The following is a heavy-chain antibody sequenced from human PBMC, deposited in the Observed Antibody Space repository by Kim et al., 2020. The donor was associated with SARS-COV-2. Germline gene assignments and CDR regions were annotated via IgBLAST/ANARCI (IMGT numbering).Heavy chain of an antibody. CDR3: ASLSFSSSPFDY. Sequence: GGSLRLSCAASGFTFSSYGMHWVRQAPGKGLEWVAVISYDGSNKYYADSVKGRFTISRDNSKNTLYLQMYSLRAEDTAVYYCASLSFSSSPFDYWGQGTLVTVSS. J-gene: IGHJ4*02. CDR1: GFTFSSYG. V-gene: IGHV3-30*03. CDR2: ISYDGSNK. D-gene: IGHD6-13*01.